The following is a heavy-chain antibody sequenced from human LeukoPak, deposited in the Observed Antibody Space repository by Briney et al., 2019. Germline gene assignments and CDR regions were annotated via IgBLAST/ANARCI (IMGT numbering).Heavy chain of an antibody. J-gene: IGHJ3*02. D-gene: IGHD1-14*01. CDR2: ISSSSSYI. CDR3: ARGEATGGTDDAFDI. V-gene: IGHV3-21*01. CDR1: GFTLSSYS. Sequence: GGSLRLSCAASGFTLSSYSMNWVRQAPGKGLEWVSSISSSSSYIYYADSVKGRFTISRDNAKNSLYLQMNSLRAEDTAVYYCARGEATGGTDDAFDIWGQGAMVTVSS.